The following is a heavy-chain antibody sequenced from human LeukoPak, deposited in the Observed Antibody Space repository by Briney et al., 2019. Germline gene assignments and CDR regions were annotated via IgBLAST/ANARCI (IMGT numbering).Heavy chain of an antibody. CDR1: GFDFSSYT. V-gene: IGHV3-30*04. CDR2: ISYNGRNE. D-gene: IGHD1-26*01. Sequence: PGGSLRLSCVGSGFDFSSYTMNWVRQAPGKGLEWLTFISYNGRNEFYADSVKGRFTISRDNAKNLLYLQMNSLRVEDTAVYYCARDWGHSGINYREDVFDIWGQGTMVTVSS. CDR3: ARDWGHSGINYREDVFDI. J-gene: IGHJ3*02.